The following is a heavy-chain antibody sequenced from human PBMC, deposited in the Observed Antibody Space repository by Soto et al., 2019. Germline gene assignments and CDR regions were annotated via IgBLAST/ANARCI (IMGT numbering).Heavy chain of an antibody. J-gene: IGHJ4*02. D-gene: IGHD5-18*01. CDR3: ASRGYSYGYLVY. CDR2: IYYSGST. Sequence: PSETLSLTCTVSGGSISSGGYDWSWIRQLPGKGLEWIGYIYYSGSTYYNPSLKSRLSISVDTSKNQFSLKLGSVTAADTAVYYCASRGYSYGYLVYWGQGTLVTVSS. CDR1: GGSISSGGYD. V-gene: IGHV4-31*03.